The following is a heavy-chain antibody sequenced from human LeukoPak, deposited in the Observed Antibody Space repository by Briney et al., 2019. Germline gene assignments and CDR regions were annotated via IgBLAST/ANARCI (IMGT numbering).Heavy chain of an antibody. Sequence: PSETLSLTCTFSGGSISSYYWSWIRQPPGKGLEWIGYIYFSGSSNYNPSLKSRVTISVDTSKNQFSLKLSSVTAADTAVYYCASSPRGQPYSSSWYSHFDYWGQGTLVTVSS. CDR3: ASSPRGQPYSSSWYSHFDY. J-gene: IGHJ4*02. CDR1: GGSISSYY. D-gene: IGHD6-13*01. V-gene: IGHV4-59*01. CDR2: IYFSGSS.